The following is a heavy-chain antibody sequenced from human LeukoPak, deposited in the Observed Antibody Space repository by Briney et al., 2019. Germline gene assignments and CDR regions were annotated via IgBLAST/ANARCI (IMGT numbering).Heavy chain of an antibody. CDR2: IKSDGSST. Sequence: GGSLRLSCAASGFTFSSYWMHWVRQAPGKGLVWVSRIKSDGSSTTYADSVKGRFTISRDNAKNTLYLQMNSLRAEDTAAYYCATNYYGSGPDHWGQGTLVTVSS. D-gene: IGHD3-10*01. CDR1: GFTFSSYW. V-gene: IGHV3-74*01. J-gene: IGHJ4*02. CDR3: ATNYYGSGPDH.